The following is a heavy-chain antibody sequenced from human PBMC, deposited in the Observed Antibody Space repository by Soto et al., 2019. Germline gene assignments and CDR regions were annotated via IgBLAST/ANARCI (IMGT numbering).Heavy chain of an antibody. J-gene: IGHJ3*02. CDR1: GASISSNTYY. CDR2: IYYSGSA. Sequence: SETLSLTCTVSGASISSNTYYWGWIRQPPGKGLEWIGNIYYSGSAYYNPSLKSRVTISVDTSKNQFSLKLSSVTAADTAVYYCARLVPYCHTGNCYNDAFDIWGQGTMVTVSS. CDR3: ARLVPYCHTGNCYNDAFDI. V-gene: IGHV4-39*01. D-gene: IGHD2-15*01.